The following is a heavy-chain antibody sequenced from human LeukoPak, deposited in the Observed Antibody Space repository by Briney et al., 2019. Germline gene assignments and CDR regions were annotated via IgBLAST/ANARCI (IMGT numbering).Heavy chain of an antibody. CDR2: IYYSGST. J-gene: IGHJ4*02. CDR1: GGSISSSSYY. V-gene: IGHV4-39*01. CDR3: ARRDSSGYHNPHDY. Sequence: SETLSLTCTASGGSISSSSYYWGWIRQPPGKGLEWIGSIYYSGSTYYNPSLKSRVTISVDTSKNQFSLKLSSVTAADTAVYYCARRDSSGYHNPHDYWGQGTLVNVSS. D-gene: IGHD3-22*01.